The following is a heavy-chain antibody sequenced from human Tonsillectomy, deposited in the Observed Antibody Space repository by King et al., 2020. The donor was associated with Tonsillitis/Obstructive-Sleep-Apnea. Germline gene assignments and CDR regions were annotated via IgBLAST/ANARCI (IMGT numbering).Heavy chain of an antibody. CDR1: GGSLSGYY. D-gene: IGHD5-18*01. J-gene: IGHJ6*02. V-gene: IGHV4-34*01. CDR2: INHSGSS. Sequence: VQLQQWGAGLLKPSETLSLTCAVYGGSLSGYYWSWIRQPPGKGLEWIGEINHSGSSKYNPSLKSRVTISLDTSKNQFSLKLSSVTAADTAVYYCARGPDTAMASSSDYYYNYGLDVWGQGTTVTVSS. CDR3: ARGPDTAMASSSDYYYNYGLDV.